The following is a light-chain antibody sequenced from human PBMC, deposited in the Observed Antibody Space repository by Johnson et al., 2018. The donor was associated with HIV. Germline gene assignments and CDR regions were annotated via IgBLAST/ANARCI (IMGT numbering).Light chain of an antibody. CDR2: ENN. CDR3: GTWDSSLSKV. J-gene: IGLJ1*01. V-gene: IGLV1-51*02. CDR1: SSNIGNNY. Sequence: QSVLTQPPSVSAAPGQRVTISCSGSSSNIGNNYVSWYQQLAGTAPKLLIYENNERPSGIPDRISGAKSGTSATLGITGLLTGDAADYYCGTWDSSLSKVFGTGTKVTVL.